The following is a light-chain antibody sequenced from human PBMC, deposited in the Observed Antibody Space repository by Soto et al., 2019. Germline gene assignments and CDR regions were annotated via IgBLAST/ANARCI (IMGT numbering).Light chain of an antibody. J-gene: IGLJ3*02. CDR2: GNR. CDR1: SSNLGAGYD. V-gene: IGLV1-40*01. Sequence: QSVLTQPPSVSGAPGQRVTISCTGNSSNLGAGYDVHWYQQLPGAAPKLVIFGNRNRPSGVPDRFSGSKSGTSASLAISGLQSEDEADYYCAAWDDSLNAWVFGGGTKLTVL. CDR3: AAWDDSLNAWV.